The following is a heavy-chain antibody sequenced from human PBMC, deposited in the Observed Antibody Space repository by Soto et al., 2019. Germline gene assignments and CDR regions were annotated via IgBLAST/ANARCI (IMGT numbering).Heavy chain of an antibody. CDR3: ARAGGQHDNTNFDY. V-gene: IGHV3-30-3*01. J-gene: IGHJ4*02. CDR1: GFTFSSYA. Sequence: QVQLVESGGGVVQPGRSLRLSCAASGFTFSSYAMHWVRQAPGKGLEWVAVISYDGSNKYYADSVKGRFTISRDNSKNTLYLQMNSLRAEDTAVYYCARAGGQHDNTNFDYWGQGTLVTVSS. CDR2: ISYDGSNK. D-gene: IGHD3-9*01.